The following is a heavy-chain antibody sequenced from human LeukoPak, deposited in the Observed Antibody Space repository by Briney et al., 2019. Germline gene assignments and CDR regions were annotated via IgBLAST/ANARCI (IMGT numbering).Heavy chain of an antibody. J-gene: IGHJ4*02. CDR2: IYTSGST. V-gene: IGHV4-4*09. D-gene: IGHD6-19*01. CDR3: ARQAGGWLGN. CDR1: GGSVSSYY. Sequence: SETLSLTCTVSGGSVSSYYWSWIRQPPGKGLEWIGYIYTSGSTNYNPALKSRVIISVDTSKNQFSLKLRSVTAADTAVYYCARQAGGWLGNWGQGTLVSVSS.